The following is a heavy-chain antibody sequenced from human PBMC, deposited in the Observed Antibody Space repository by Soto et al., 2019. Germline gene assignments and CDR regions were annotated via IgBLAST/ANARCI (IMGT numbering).Heavy chain of an antibody. D-gene: IGHD4-17*01. Sequence: QVQLVQSGAEVKKPGSSVKVSCKASGGTFSSYAISWVRQAPGQGLEWMGGIITIFGTANYAQKFQGRATTTADESTSTAYMELSSMRSEDTAVYYCARDSGGTTVAFGMDVWGQGTTVNVSS. CDR2: IITIFGTA. CDR1: GGTFSSYA. V-gene: IGHV1-69*01. J-gene: IGHJ6*02. CDR3: ARDSGGTTVAFGMDV.